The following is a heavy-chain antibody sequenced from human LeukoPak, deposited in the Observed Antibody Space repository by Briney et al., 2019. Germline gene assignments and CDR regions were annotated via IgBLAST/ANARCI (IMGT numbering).Heavy chain of an antibody. CDR3: ARFSSSSSYFDY. V-gene: IGHV4-39*01. Sequence: PSETLSLTCTVSDSSISSSSYYWGWIRQPPGKGLEWIGSIYYSGSTYYNPSLKSRVTISVDTSKNQFSLKLSSVTAADTAVYYCARFSSSSSYFDYWGQGTLVTVSS. CDR1: DSSISSSSYY. D-gene: IGHD6-13*01. CDR2: IYYSGST. J-gene: IGHJ4*02.